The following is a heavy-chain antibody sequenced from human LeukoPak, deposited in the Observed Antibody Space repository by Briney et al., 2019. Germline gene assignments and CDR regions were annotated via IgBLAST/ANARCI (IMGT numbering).Heavy chain of an antibody. CDR2: ISSGSSTI. CDR3: VFSLVTDFDS. D-gene: IGHD2-21*02. CDR1: GFTFSSYS. J-gene: IGHJ4*02. Sequence: GGSLRLSCAASGFTFSSYSMNWVRQAPGQGLEWVSYISSGSSTIYYADSVKGRFTISRDNAKNSLYLQMNSLRDEDTAVYYCVFSLVTDFDSWGQGTLVTVSS. V-gene: IGHV3-48*02.